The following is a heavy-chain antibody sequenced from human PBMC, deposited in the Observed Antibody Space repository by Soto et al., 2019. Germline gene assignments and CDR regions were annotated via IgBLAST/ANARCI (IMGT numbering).Heavy chain of an antibody. CDR2: ISGSGGGT. Sequence: PGGSMRLSCAASRFSFSRSAMTWVRQTPVKGLEWVSAISGSGGGTYYADSVKGRFTTSRDNSKNTLYLQMNSLRAEDTAVYYCAKRGTVTTEYYGMDVWGQGTTVTVSS. CDR3: AKRGTVTTEYYGMDV. V-gene: IGHV3-23*01. D-gene: IGHD4-17*01. CDR1: RFSFSRSA. J-gene: IGHJ6*02.